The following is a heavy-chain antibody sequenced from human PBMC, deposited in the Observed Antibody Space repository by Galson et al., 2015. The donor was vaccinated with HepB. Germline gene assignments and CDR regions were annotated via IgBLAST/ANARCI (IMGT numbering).Heavy chain of an antibody. CDR3: ARAACGGDCYGDYMDV. V-gene: IGHV3-23*01. CDR1: GFTFTSYA. Sequence: SLRLSCAASGFTFTSYAMTWVRQAPGKGLEWVSAISGSGGTTFYADSVKGRFTISRDNSKNTLYLQMSSLKAADTAVYYCARAACGGDCYGDYMDVWGNGTSVTVSS. J-gene: IGHJ6*03. D-gene: IGHD2-21*01. CDR2: ISGSGGTT.